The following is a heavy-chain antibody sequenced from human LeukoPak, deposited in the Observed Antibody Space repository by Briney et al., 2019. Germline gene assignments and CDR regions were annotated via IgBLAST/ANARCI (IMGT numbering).Heavy chain of an antibody. J-gene: IGHJ4*02. V-gene: IGHV1-2*02. CDR1: GYTFTGYY. CDR3: ARGGDYGDIANDY. CDR2: INPNSGGT. D-gene: IGHD4-17*01. Sequence: GAPVNVSCKASGYTFTGYYMHWVRQAPGQGLEWMGWINPNSGGTNYAQKFQGRVTMTRDTSISTAYMELSRLRSDDTAVYYCARGGDYGDIANDYWGQGTLVTVSS.